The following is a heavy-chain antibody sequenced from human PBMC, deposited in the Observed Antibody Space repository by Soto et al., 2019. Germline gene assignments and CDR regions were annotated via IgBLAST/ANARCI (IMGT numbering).Heavy chain of an antibody. Sequence: QVQLQQWGAGLLKTSETLSLTCAVYGGSFSGYYWSWIRQPPGKVLEWMGEINHSGSTNYNPSLKSRVTISVDTSKNQFSLKLSSVTAADTAVYYCARVNGDYVWYYYGMDVWGHGTTVTVSS. CDR3: ARVNGDYVWYYYGMDV. J-gene: IGHJ6*02. CDR1: GGSFSGYY. V-gene: IGHV4-34*01. CDR2: INHSGST. D-gene: IGHD4-17*01.